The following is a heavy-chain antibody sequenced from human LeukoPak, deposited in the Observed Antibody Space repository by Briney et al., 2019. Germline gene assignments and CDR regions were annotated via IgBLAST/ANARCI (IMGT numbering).Heavy chain of an antibody. CDR2: IQQDGSEK. D-gene: IGHD5-18*01. J-gene: IGHJ4*02. V-gene: IGHV3-7*01. CDR1: GFTFNYYW. CDR3: AKDRGYSYGYFDY. Sequence: GGSLRLSCAASGFTFNYYWLTWVRQAPGKGLEWVANIQQDGSEKYYVDSVKGRFIISRDNSKNTLYLQMNSLRAEDTAVYYCAKDRGYSYGYFDYWGQGTLVTVSS.